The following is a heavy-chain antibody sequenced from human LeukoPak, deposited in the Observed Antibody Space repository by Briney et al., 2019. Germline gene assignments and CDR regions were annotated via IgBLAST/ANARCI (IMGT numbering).Heavy chain of an antibody. D-gene: IGHD5-24*01. J-gene: IGHJ4*02. CDR1: GYSFTSYW. CDR2: IYPGDSDT. V-gene: IGHV5-51*01. Sequence: GESLKISCKGSGYSFTSYWIGWVRQMLGKGLEWMGSIYPGDSDTKYSPSFQGQVTISADKSISTAYLQWSSLKASDTAMYYCATHPGRDGYNPFDYWGQGTLVTVSS. CDR3: ATHPGRDGYNPFDY.